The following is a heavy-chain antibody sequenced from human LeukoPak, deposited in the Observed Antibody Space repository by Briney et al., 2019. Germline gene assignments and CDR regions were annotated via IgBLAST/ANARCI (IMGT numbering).Heavy chain of an antibody. CDR2: INQSGNT. D-gene: IGHD3-10*01. J-gene: IGHJ4*02. V-gene: IGHV4-34*01. CDR3: ARSISAMVRGAPYY. Sequence: PSETLSLTCGVYGGSFSGFYWSWIRQTPGKGLEWIAEINQSGNTNYNPSLKSRVTISADSSKNQFSLKLSSVTAADTAVYSCARSISAMVRGAPYYWGQGTLVTVSS. CDR1: GGSFSGFY.